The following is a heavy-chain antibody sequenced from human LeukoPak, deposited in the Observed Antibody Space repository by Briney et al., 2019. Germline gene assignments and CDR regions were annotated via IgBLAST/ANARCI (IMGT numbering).Heavy chain of an antibody. D-gene: IGHD1-26*01. CDR1: GLTLSSHG. CDR3: ATRPASETYYAASDF. CDR2: ISSGGGLT. J-gene: IGHJ4*02. V-gene: IGHV3-23*01. Sequence: GGSLRLSCAASGLTLSSHGVTWVRQPPGKGLEWVSGISSGGGLTYYADSVKGRFTISRDNSRNTVFLQMNSLRAEDTAIYYCATRPASETYYAASDFWGQGTLVTVSS.